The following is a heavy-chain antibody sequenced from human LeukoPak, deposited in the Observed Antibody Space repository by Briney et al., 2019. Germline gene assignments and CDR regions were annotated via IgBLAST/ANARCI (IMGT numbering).Heavy chain of an antibody. CDR3: AKSRLKTAVTAAFDS. J-gene: IGHJ4*02. D-gene: IGHD4-17*01. V-gene: IGHV3-23*01. Sequence: GGSLRLSCAASGFTFNNYGMNWVRRAPGKGLEWLSAISGNAAITYYADSVKGRFFISRDNFRNTLYLEMSSLRADDAAAYYCAKSRLKTAVTAAFDSWGQGTLVTVSS. CDR2: ISGNAAIT. CDR1: GFTFNNYG.